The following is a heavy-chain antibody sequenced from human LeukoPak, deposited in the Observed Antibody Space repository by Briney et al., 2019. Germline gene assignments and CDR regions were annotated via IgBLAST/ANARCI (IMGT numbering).Heavy chain of an antibody. J-gene: IGHJ4*02. D-gene: IGHD3-16*01. CDR2: ISGSGGST. Sequence: PGGSLRLSCAASGFTFSSYAMSWVRQAPGKGLEWVSAISGSGGSTYYADSVKGRFTISRDNSKNTLYLQMNSLRAEDTAVYYCAQVSIMVTFGGVLFEGFDYWGQGTLVTVSS. CDR3: AQVSIMVTFGGVLFEGFDY. V-gene: IGHV3-23*01. CDR1: GFTFSSYA.